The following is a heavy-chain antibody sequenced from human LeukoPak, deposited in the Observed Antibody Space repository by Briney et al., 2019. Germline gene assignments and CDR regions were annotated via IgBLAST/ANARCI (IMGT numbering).Heavy chain of an antibody. CDR3: AREGDSLFDY. D-gene: IGHD1-26*01. Sequence: SETLSLTRTVSGGSISSYYWSWIRQPPGKGLEWIGYIYYSGSTNYNPSLKSRVTISVDTSKNQFSLKLSSVTPADTAVYYCAREGDSLFDYWGQRTLVTVSS. CDR2: IYYSGST. CDR1: GGSISSYY. J-gene: IGHJ4*02. V-gene: IGHV4-59*01.